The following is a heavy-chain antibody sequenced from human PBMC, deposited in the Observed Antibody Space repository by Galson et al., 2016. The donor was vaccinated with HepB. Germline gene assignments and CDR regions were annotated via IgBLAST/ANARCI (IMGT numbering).Heavy chain of an antibody. CDR2: INQDGGNN. Sequence: SLRLSCAASGFTFSRYGMHWVRQAPGKGLEWVADINQDGGNNYYVDSVKGRFTISRDNAKNSLYLQMNSLRAEDTAVYFCAREPWSRLEDNSGWSGGADCWGQGTLVTVSS. CDR3: AREPWSRLEDNSGWSGGADC. D-gene: IGHD6-19*01. J-gene: IGHJ4*02. V-gene: IGHV3-7*01. CDR1: GFTFSRYG.